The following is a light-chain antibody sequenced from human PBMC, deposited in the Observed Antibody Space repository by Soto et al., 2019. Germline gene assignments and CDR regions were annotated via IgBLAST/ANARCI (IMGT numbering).Light chain of an antibody. J-gene: IGLJ3*02. CDR1: TGAVTSGHY. CDR3: LLSYSGAWV. CDR2: DTN. V-gene: IGLV7-46*01. Sequence: QAVVTQEPSLTVSPGGTVTLTCGSSTGAVTSGHYPYWFQQKPGQAPKTLIYDTNNKHSWTPARFSGSLLGGKAALTLSGAQPEDEAEYYCLLSYSGAWVFCGGTKLTVL.